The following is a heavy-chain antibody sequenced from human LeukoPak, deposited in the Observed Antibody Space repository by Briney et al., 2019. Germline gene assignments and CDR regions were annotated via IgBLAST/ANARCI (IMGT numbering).Heavy chain of an antibody. J-gene: IGHJ4*02. CDR1: GGSISSSYYY. V-gene: IGHV4-39*01. Sequence: SETLSLTCTVSGGSISSSYYYWGWIRQPPGKGLEWIGSIYYSGSTYYNPSLKSRVTISVDTSKNQFSLKLNSVTAADTAVYYCATRAYRGSYPPLEYWGQGTLVTVSS. D-gene: IGHD1-26*01. CDR3: ATRAYRGSYPPLEY. CDR2: IYYSGST.